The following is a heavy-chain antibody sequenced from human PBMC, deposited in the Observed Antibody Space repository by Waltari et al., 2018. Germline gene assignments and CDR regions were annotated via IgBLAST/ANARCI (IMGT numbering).Heavy chain of an antibody. J-gene: IGHJ4*02. D-gene: IGHD1-26*01. CDR1: GGTFSSYA. CDR3: ARTVVGAIAPFDY. CDR2: IIPILGTA. Sequence: QVQLVQSGAEVKKPGSSVKVSCKASGGTFSSYAISWVRQAPGQGLEWMGGIIPILGTANYAQKFQGRGTITADEATSTAYMELSSLRSEDTAVYYCARTVVGAIAPFDYWGQGTLVTVSS. V-gene: IGHV1-69*01.